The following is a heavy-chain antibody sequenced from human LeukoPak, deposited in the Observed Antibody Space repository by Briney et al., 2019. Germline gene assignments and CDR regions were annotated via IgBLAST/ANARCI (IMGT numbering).Heavy chain of an antibody. CDR3: AKGELYSSGYYYDAFDI. V-gene: IGHV3-53*01. D-gene: IGHD3-22*01. J-gene: IGHJ3*02. CDR1: GFTVSSNY. CDR2: IYSGGST. Sequence: GGTLSLSCAASGFTVSSNYMSWVRQAPGKGLEWVSVIYSGGSTYYADSVKGRFTISRDNSKNTLYLQMNSLRAEDTAVYYCAKGELYSSGYYYDAFDIWGQGTMVTVSS.